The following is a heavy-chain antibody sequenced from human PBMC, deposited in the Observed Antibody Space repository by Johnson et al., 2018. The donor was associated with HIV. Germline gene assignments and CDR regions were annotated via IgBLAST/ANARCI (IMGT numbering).Heavy chain of an antibody. D-gene: IGHD2-21*02. J-gene: IGHJ3*02. Sequence: VQLVESGGGVVRPGGSMRLSCAASGFTFDDYGMSWVRQAPGKGLEWVSGINWNGGSTGYADSVKGRFTISRDNAKNSLYVQMNSLRAEYTALYYCARGGAYCGGDCYHAFDIWGQGTMVTVSS. CDR3: ARGGAYCGGDCYHAFDI. V-gene: IGHV3-20*04. CDR1: GFTFDDYG. CDR2: INWNGGST.